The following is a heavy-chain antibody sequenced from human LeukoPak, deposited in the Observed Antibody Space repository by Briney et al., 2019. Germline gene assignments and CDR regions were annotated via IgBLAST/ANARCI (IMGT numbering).Heavy chain of an antibody. CDR2: ITWNGEST. CDR1: GFYFGDYG. Sequence: PGGSLRRSCAASGFYFGDYGMSWVRQVPGKGLEWVAGITWNGESTSYAESVKGRFTISRDNTRNFLYLQMNSLGADDTAVYYCARDWRSGFSIDFWGQGLLVTVSS. D-gene: IGHD3-22*01. J-gene: IGHJ4*02. V-gene: IGHV3-20*04. CDR3: ARDWRSGFSIDF.